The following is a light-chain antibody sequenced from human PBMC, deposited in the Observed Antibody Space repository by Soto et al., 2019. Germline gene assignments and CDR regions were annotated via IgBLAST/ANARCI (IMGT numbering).Light chain of an antibody. CDR2: GAS. J-gene: IGKJ2*01. CDR3: QQYNNWPPKHT. Sequence: EIVMTQSPGTLSVSPGERVTLSCRASQSVSNNLAWYQQKPGQAPRVLVYGASTRATGVPVRFSGSGSGTEFTLTISSLQSEDFAVYYCQQYNNWPPKHTFGQGTKLEIK. CDR1: QSVSNN. V-gene: IGKV3-15*01.